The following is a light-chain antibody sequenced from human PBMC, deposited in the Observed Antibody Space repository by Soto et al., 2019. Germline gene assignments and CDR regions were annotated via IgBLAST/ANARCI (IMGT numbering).Light chain of an antibody. CDR3: QQYNNWPPLT. V-gene: IGKV3D-15*01. Sequence: EIVMTQSPATLSVSPGERATLSCRASQSVSSSYLAWYQQKPGQAPRLLIYGASSRATGIPDRFSGSGSGTEFTLTISSLQSEDFAVYYCQQYNNWPPLTFGQGTRLEIK. CDR1: QSVSSSY. J-gene: IGKJ5*01. CDR2: GAS.